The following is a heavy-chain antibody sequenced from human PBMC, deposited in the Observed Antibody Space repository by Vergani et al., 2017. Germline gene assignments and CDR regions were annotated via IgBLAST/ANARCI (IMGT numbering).Heavy chain of an antibody. D-gene: IGHD6-19*01. J-gene: IGHJ2*01. Sequence: EVQLVESGGGLVQPGGSLRLSCAASGFTFSSYWMHWVRQAPGKGLVWVSRINSDGSSTSYADSGKGRFTISRDNATKTLYLQMNSLRAEDTAVYYCARRRIAVAHSNYWDFDLWGRGTLVTVSS. V-gene: IGHV3-74*01. CDR3: ARRRIAVAHSNYWDFDL. CDR2: INSDGSST. CDR1: GFTFSSYW.